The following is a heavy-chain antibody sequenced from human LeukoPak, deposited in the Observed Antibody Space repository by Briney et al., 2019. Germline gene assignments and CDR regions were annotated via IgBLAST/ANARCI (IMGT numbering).Heavy chain of an antibody. Sequence: GRSLRLSCAASGFTFASYVLHWVRQAPGKGLEWVAVIWYDGGKEYYVDSVKGRFTISRDDSKNTLFLQMNSLRTEDTAVYYCARHRGPSLHSSCYFDYWGQGTLVTVSS. V-gene: IGHV3-33*01. J-gene: IGHJ4*02. D-gene: IGHD2-2*01. CDR2: IWYDGGKE. CDR1: GFTFASYV. CDR3: ARHRGPSLHSSCYFDY.